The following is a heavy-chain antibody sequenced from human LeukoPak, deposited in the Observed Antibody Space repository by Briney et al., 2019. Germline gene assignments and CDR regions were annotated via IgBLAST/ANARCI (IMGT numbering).Heavy chain of an antibody. CDR3: ARGPTDNYYDRNNYYGMDV. J-gene: IGHJ6*02. Sequence: PSETLSLTCTVSGGSISSGGYHWSWIRQHPGKGLEWIGYIYYSGSTYYNPSLKSRVTISVDTSKNQFSLKLSSVTAADTAVYYCARGPTDNYYDRNNYYGMDVWGQGTTVTVSS. D-gene: IGHD3-22*01. V-gene: IGHV4-31*03. CDR2: IYYSGST. CDR1: GGSISSGGYH.